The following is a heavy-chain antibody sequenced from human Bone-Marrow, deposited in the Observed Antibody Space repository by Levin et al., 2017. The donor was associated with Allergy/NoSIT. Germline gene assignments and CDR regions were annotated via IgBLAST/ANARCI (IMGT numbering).Heavy chain of an antibody. Sequence: SQTLSLTCIVSGDSISSYYWTWIRQPAGKGLEWIGRIYTSGSTYYNPSLKSRVSMSVDTSKNQFSLKLRTVTAADAAFYYCARGNSTGWFHSDYWGQGIRVTVSS. J-gene: IGHJ4*02. CDR2: IYTSGST. CDR1: GDSISSYY. CDR3: ARGNSTGWFHSDY. V-gene: IGHV4-4*07. D-gene: IGHD6-19*01.